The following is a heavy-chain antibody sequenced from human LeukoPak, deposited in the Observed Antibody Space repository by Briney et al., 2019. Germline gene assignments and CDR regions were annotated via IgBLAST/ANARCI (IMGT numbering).Heavy chain of an antibody. V-gene: IGHV3-23*01. CDR3: AKEDCSSTSCYEVDDAFDI. CDR2: ISGSGGST. CDR1: GFTFSSYA. D-gene: IGHD2-2*01. J-gene: IGHJ3*02. Sequence: GGSLRLSCAASGFTFSSYAMSWVRQAPGKGLEWVSAISGSGGSTYYADSVKGRVTISRDNSKNTLYLQMNSLRAEDTAVYYCAKEDCSSTSCYEVDDAFDIWGQGTMVTVSS.